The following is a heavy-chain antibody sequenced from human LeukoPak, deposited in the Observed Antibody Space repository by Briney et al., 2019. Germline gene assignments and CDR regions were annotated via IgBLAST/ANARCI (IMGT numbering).Heavy chain of an antibody. D-gene: IGHD3-10*01. Sequence: GASVKVSCKASGYTFINHYIHWVRQAPGHGLEWMGWINPNSGDTNYAQKFQGRVTMTTDTSMSTAYMEVSRLRSDDTALYYCVRDRITIVRGVLNYFGPWGQGTLVTVSS. CDR3: VRDRITIVRGVLNYFGP. CDR2: INPNSGDT. J-gene: IGHJ5*02. CDR1: GYTFINHY. V-gene: IGHV1-2*02.